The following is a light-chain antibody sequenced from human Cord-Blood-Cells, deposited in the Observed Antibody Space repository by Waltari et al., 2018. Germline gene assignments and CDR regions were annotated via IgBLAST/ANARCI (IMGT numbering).Light chain of an antibody. CDR3: EQYYSTPHS. CDR1: QSVLYSANNKNY. J-gene: IGKJ2*03. CDR2: WAY. V-gene: IGKV4-1*01. Sequence: DIVMTQSPDSLAASLGESATINCKSSQSVLYSANNKNYLAWYQQKPGQPPKLLIYWAYTRESGVPDRFSGSGSGTDFTLTISSLQAEDVAVYYGEQYYSTPHSFGQGTKLEIK.